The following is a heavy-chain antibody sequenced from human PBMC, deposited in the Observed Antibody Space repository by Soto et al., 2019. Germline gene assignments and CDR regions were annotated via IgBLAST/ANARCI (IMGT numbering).Heavy chain of an antibody. Sequence: QVQLVESGGGVVQPGRSLRLSCAASGFTFSSYAMHWVRQAPGKGLEWVAVISYDGSNKYYADSVKGRFTISRDNSKNTLYLQMNSLRAEDTAVYYCAMSDQLVSWGGFDYWGQGTLVTVSS. CDR3: AMSDQLVSWGGFDY. CDR1: GFTFSSYA. D-gene: IGHD2-2*01. CDR2: ISYDGSNK. V-gene: IGHV3-30-3*01. J-gene: IGHJ4*02.